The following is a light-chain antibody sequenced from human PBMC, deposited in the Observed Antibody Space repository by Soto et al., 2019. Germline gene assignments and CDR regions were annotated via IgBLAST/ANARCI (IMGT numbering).Light chain of an antibody. J-gene: IGLJ3*02. CDR2: EVN. CDR1: NSDVGGYDY. V-gene: IGLV2-14*01. CDR3: NSYTSSSALHWV. Sequence: QSVLTQPASVSGSLGQSITISCTGTNSDVGGYDYVSWYQQHPGKVPKLMIYEVNNRPSGVSSRFSGSKSGNTASLTISGLQAEDEADYYCNSYTSSSALHWVFGGGTKLTVL.